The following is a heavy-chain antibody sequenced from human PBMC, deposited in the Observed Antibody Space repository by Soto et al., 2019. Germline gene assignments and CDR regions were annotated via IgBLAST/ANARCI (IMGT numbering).Heavy chain of an antibody. CDR2: ISSSGSTI. V-gene: IGHV3-11*01. Sequence: GGSLRLSCAASGFTFSDYYMSWIRQAPGKGLEWVSYISSSGSTIYYADSVKGRFTISRDNAKNSLYLQMNSLRAEDTAVYYCARATYYDSSGYYSVFVFDPWGQGTLVTVSS. J-gene: IGHJ5*02. CDR3: ARATYYDSSGYYSVFVFDP. CDR1: GFTFSDYY. D-gene: IGHD3-22*01.